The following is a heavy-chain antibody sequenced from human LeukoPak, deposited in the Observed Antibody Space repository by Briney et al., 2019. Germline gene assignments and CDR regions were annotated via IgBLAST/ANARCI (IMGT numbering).Heavy chain of an antibody. V-gene: IGHV1-69*05. CDR1: GGTFSSYA. CDR3: ARDTRYCSSTSCYTYWFDP. CDR2: IIPIFGTA. D-gene: IGHD2-2*02. J-gene: IGHJ5*02. Sequence: SVKVSCKASGGTFSSYAISWVRQAPGQGLEWMGGIIPIFGTANYAQKFQGRVTITTDESTSTAYMELSSLRSEDTVVYYCARDTRYCSSTSCYTYWFDPWGQGTLVTVSS.